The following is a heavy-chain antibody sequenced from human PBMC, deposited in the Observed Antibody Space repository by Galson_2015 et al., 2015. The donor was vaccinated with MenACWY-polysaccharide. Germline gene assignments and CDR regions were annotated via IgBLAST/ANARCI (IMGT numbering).Heavy chain of an antibody. CDR3: ARADCLDS. J-gene: IGHJ4*02. V-gene: IGHV3-48*01. CDR2: ISSSSSTI. D-gene: IGHD2-21*01. CDR1: GFIFSSYR. Sequence: SLRLSCAASGFIFSSYRMNWVRQAPGKGPEWVSYISSSSSTIHYADSVKGRFTISRDNGKNSLYLQMNSLRAEDTAVYYCARADCLDSWGQGTLVTVSS.